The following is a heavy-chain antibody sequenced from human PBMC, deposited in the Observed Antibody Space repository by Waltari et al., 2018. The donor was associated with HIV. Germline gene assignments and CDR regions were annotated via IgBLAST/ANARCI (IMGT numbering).Heavy chain of an antibody. D-gene: IGHD4-17*01. V-gene: IGHV3-74*01. CDR1: GFTFSNYW. CDR2: VNSDGNSI. CDR3: VREGPDIDPDYDAFDI. J-gene: IGHJ3*02. Sequence: EVQLVESGGGLVQPGGSLRLSCAASGFTFSNYWMHWFRQAQGKGLVWVSRVNSDGNSINYADSVKGRFNISRDNAKNTLYLQMNSLRAEDTAVYYCVREGPDIDPDYDAFDIWGQGTMVTVSS.